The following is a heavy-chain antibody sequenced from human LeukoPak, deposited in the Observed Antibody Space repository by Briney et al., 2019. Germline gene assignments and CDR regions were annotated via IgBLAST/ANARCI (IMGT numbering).Heavy chain of an antibody. CDR2: INQDGSEQ. Sequence: PGGSLRLSCAASGFPFSDYWMDWVRRAPGKGMEWVANINQDGSEQYYAASVKGRFTISRDNAKNSLYLQMNILRAEDTAVYYCSRSLDYLGQGALVTVSS. CDR1: GFPFSDYW. V-gene: IGHV3-7*01. J-gene: IGHJ4*02. CDR3: SRSLDY.